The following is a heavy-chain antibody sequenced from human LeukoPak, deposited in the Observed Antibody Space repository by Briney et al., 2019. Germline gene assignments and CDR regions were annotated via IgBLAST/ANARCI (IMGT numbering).Heavy chain of an antibody. D-gene: IGHD3-9*01. J-gene: IGHJ3*02. CDR2: ISSSSSYI. V-gene: IGHV3-21*01. CDR1: GFTFSSYS. Sequence: RPGGSLRLSCAASGFTFSSYSMNWVRQAPGKGLEWVSSISSSSSYIYYADSVKGRFTISRDNAKNSLSLQMNSLRAEDTAVYYCARGRYFDWYDAFDIWGQGTMVTVSS. CDR3: ARGRYFDWYDAFDI.